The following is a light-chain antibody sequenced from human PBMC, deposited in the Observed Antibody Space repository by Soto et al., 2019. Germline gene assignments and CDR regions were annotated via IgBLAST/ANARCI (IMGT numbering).Light chain of an antibody. CDR2: GNT. Sequence: QAVVTQPPSVSGAPGQRVTISCTGSSSNIGAGYDVHWYQQLPGTAPILLIYGNTNRPSGVPDRFSGSKSGTSASLAITGLQAEDEADYYCQSYDSSLRIVFGGGTKPTVL. J-gene: IGLJ3*02. CDR3: QSYDSSLRIV. CDR1: SSNIGAGYD. V-gene: IGLV1-40*01.